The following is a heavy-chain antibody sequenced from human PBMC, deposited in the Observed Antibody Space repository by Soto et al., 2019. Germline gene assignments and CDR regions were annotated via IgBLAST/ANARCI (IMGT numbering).Heavy chain of an antibody. V-gene: IGHV3-23*01. CDR3: ARRGVSGGGSNPFPTDV. CDR2: IGGSGGNT. CDR1: GFTFSNYA. D-gene: IGHD2-15*01. J-gene: IGHJ6*02. Sequence: EVQLLESGGGFVQPGGSLRLSCAASGFTFSNYAMRWVRQAPGKGLEWVSSIGGSGGNTYYADSVKGRFTISRDNSKNTLYLQMNSLRADDTAVYYCARRGVSGGGSNPFPTDVWGQGTTVTVSS.